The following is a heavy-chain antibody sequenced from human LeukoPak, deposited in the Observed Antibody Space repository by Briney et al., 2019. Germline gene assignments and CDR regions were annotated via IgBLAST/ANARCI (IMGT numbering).Heavy chain of an antibody. J-gene: IGHJ5*02. CDR2: ISAYNGNT. CDR3: ARDRLRSSSNWFDP. CDR1: GYTFTSYG. Sequence: ASVKVSCKASGYTFTSYGISWVRQAPGQGLEWMGWISAYNGNTNYAQKLQGRVTMTTDTSTSTAYMELRSLRSDDTVVYYCARDRLRSSSNWFDPWGQGTLVTVSS. V-gene: IGHV1-18*01. D-gene: IGHD3-10*02.